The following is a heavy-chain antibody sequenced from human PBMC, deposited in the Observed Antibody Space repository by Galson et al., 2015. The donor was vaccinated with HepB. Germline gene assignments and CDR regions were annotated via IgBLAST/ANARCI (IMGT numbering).Heavy chain of an antibody. CDR3: ARGWRDYSGGYAEDY. Sequence: SLRLSCAASGFTFSSYGMHWVRQAPGKGLEWVANIKQDGSEKYYVDSVKGRFTISRDNAKNSLYLQMNSLRAEDTAVYYCARGWRDYSGGYAEDYWGQGTLVTVSS. CDR1: GFTFSSYG. V-gene: IGHV3-7*03. CDR2: IKQDGSEK. D-gene: IGHD6-19*01. J-gene: IGHJ4*02.